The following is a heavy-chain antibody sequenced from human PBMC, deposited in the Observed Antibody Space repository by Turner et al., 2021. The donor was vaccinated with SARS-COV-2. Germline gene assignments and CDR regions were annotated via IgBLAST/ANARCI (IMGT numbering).Heavy chain of an antibody. CDR3: TTVSGYSYGYLEYFDY. Sequence: EVHLVEPGGGLVTLGGSFRLPCPASGFPFSNAWMSWVRQAPGKGLEWVGRIKSKADGGTTDYAAPVKGRFTISRDDSKNTLYLQMNSLKTEDTAVYYCTTVSGYSYGYLEYFDYWGQGTLVTVSS. D-gene: IGHD5-18*01. CDR1: GFPFSNAW. CDR2: IKSKADGGTT. V-gene: IGHV3-15*01. J-gene: IGHJ4*02.